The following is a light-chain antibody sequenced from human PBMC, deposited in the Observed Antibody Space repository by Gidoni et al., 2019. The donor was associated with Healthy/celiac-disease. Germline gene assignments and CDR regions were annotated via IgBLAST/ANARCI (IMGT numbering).Light chain of an antibody. Sequence: DIQMTQSPSSLSSSVGDRVTITCRASQSISSYLNWYQQKPGKAPKLLIYAASSWQSGVPSRFSGSGSGKDFTLTISILQPEDFATYYCQQSYSTLGTFGQGTKVEIK. J-gene: IGKJ1*01. CDR3: QQSYSTLGT. V-gene: IGKV1-39*01. CDR2: AAS. CDR1: QSISSY.